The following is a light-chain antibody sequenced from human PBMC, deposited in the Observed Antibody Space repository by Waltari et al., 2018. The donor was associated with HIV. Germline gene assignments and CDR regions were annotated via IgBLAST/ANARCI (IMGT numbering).Light chain of an antibody. V-gene: IGLV6-57*01. Sequence: NFMLIQPHSVSESPGKTVTISCTRSSGSIPSNYVHWYQQRPGSSPTTVIYDDYRRPSGVHDRFSGSIDSSSNSASLTISGLKTEDEADYYCQSYDSTNLVFGGGTKLTVL. CDR1: SGSIPSNY. J-gene: IGLJ3*02. CDR2: DDY. CDR3: QSYDSTNLV.